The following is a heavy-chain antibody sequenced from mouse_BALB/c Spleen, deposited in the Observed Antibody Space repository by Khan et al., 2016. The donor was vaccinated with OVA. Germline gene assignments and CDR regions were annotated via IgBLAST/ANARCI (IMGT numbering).Heavy chain of an antibody. CDR1: GFTFSSYG. CDR2: ISGDSSTI. CDR3: ATSYYFSYYFDY. J-gene: IGHJ2*01. D-gene: IGHD1-1*01. Sequence: EVELVESGGGLVQPGGSRKLSCAASGFTFSSYGMHWVRQAPEKGLEWVAYISGDSSTIYYTDTVKGRFTISRDNPKNTLSLQMTSLMSEDTAMYYCATSYYFSYYFDYWGPGTTLTVSS. V-gene: IGHV5-17*02.